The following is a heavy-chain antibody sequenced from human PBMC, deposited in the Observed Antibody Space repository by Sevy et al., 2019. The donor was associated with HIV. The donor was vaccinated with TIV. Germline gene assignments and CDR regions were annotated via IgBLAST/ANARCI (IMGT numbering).Heavy chain of an antibody. D-gene: IGHD3-10*01. CDR3: ARDLGAGWFYGMDV. CDR2: VSDDGGDK. V-gene: IGHV3-30*04. J-gene: IGHJ6*02. Sequence: GGSLRLSCEASEFTFRNYGLHWVRQAPGKGLEWVAFVSDDGGDKDYADSVKGRFSIFRDNSKNTLYLQIHSLRREDTAMYYCARDLGAGWFYGMDVWGQGTTVTVSS. CDR1: EFTFRNYG.